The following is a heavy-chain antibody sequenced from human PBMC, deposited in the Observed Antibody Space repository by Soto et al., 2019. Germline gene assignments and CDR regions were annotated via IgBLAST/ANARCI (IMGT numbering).Heavy chain of an antibody. J-gene: IGHJ4*02. D-gene: IGHD1-1*01. CDR3: ARRYGYSFDY. CDR2: VHYSGST. V-gene: IGHV4-61*08. CDR1: GGSISSGGSY. Sequence: SETLSLTCAVSGGSISSGGSYWSWFRQPPGKVLEWIASVHYSGSTNYNPSLKSRLTISVDTSKNQFSLKLSSVTAADTAVYYCARRYGYSFDYWGQGTLVTVSS.